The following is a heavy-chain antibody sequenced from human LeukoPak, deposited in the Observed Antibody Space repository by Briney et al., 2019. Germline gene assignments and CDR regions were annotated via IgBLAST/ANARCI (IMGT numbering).Heavy chain of an antibody. CDR2: ISYGGSNK. CDR3: ARDSDYIVPDDYQDY. CDR1: GFTFSSYA. D-gene: IGHD4-11*01. J-gene: IGHJ4*02. V-gene: IGHV3-30-3*01. Sequence: GGSLRLSCAASGFTFSSYAMHWVRQAPGKGLEWVAVISYGGSNKYYADSVKGRFTISRDNSKNTLYLQMNSLRAEDTAVYYCARDSDYIVPDDYQDYWGQGTLVTVSS.